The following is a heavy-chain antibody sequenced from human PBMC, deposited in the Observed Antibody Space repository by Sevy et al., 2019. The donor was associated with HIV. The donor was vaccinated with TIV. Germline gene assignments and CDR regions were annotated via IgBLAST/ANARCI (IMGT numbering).Heavy chain of an antibody. CDR2: IYPDDSDT. CDR1: GYSFTSHW. D-gene: IGHD3-22*01. V-gene: IGHV5-51*07. J-gene: IGHJ4*02. Sequence: GESRKISCRGSGYSFTSHWIGWVHHMPGKGLEWMGIIYPDDSDTRYSPSFQGQVTFSADKSISTAYLQWSSLKASDTAMYYCATSRSGYLDSSGYYIYWGQGTLVTVSS. CDR3: ATSRSGYLDSSGYYIY.